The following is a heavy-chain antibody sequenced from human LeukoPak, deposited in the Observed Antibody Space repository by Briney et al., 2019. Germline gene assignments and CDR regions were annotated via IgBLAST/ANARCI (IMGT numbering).Heavy chain of an antibody. CDR2: ISSSSSTI. J-gene: IGHJ4*02. CDR1: GFTFSSYS. Sequence: GGSLRLSCAASGFTFSSYSMNWVRQAPEKGLEWVSYISSSSSTIYYADSVKGRFTISRDNAKNSLYLQMNSLRAEDTAVYYCARARYFDWLPFDYWGQGTLVTVSS. D-gene: IGHD3-9*01. V-gene: IGHV3-48*01. CDR3: ARARYFDWLPFDY.